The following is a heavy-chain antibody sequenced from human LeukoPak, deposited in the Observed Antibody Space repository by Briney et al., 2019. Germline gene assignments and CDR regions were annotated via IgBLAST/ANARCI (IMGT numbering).Heavy chain of an antibody. CDR3: ARQAAAGLDY. J-gene: IGHJ4*02. CDR1: GFTVDDTY. V-gene: IGHV3-66*02. D-gene: IGHD6-13*01. CDR2: VYSGGRT. Sequence: GGSLRLSCAATGFTVDDTYMSWVRQAPGKGLEWVSVVYSGGRTFYADSVKGRFTISRDNSKNTVYLQMNSLRADDTAVYYCARQAAAGLDYWGQGTLVTVSS.